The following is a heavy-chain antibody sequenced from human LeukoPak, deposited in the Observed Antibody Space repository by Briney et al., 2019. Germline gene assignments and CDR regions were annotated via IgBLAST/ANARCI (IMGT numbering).Heavy chain of an antibody. CDR2: ISSSSNYI. Sequence: PGGSLRLSCAASGFMFSNMNWVRQAPGKGLEWVSSISSSSNYIYYADSVKGRFTISRENAENSLYLQMTSLRAEDTAVYYCARGYTAIDYWGQGTLVTVSS. V-gene: IGHV3-21*01. CDR1: GFMFSN. CDR3: ARGYTAIDY. D-gene: IGHD5-18*01. J-gene: IGHJ4*02.